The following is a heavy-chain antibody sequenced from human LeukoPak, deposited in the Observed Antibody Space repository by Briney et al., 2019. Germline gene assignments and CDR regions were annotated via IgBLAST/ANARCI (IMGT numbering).Heavy chain of an antibody. D-gene: IGHD2-15*01. V-gene: IGHV3-23*01. J-gene: IGHJ4*02. CDR3: AKGYCCGGSGDLRPYY. Sequence: GGSLRLSCAASGFTFSDYAMKWVRQAPGKGLEWVSTISGSGDSRYYGDSVQGRFTISRENSKNTLYLQMNSLRAEDTALYYCAKGYCCGGSGDLRPYYWGQGTLVTVFS. CDR1: GFTFSDYA. CDR2: ISGSGDSR.